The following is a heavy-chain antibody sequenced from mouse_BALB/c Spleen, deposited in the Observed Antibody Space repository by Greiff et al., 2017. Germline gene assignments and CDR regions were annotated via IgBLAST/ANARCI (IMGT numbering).Heavy chain of an antibody. J-gene: IGHJ2*01. V-gene: IGHV5-6-5*01. CDR1: GFTFSSYA. CDR3: ARIWLLQNYFDY. CDR2: ISSGGST. D-gene: IGHD2-3*01. Sequence: EVQVVESGGGLVKPGGSLKLSCAASGFTFSSYAMSWVRQTPEKRLEWVASISSGGSTYYPDSVKGRFTISRDNARNILYLQMSSLRSEDTAMYYCARIWLLQNYFDYWGQGTTLTVSS.